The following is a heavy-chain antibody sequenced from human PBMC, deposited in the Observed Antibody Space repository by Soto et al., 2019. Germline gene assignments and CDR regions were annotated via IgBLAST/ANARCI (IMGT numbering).Heavy chain of an antibody. CDR3: ASGWFRQFVSYIDY. J-gene: IGHJ4*02. D-gene: IGHD3-10*01. CDR1: GYTFTSYA. V-gene: IGHV1-18*01. CDR2: ISAYNDNT. Sequence: ASVKVSCKASGYTFTSYAMHWVRQAPGQRLEWMGWISAYNDNTNYAQKLEGRVTMTTDTSTSTAYMELRSLRSDDTAVYYCASGWFRQFVSYIDYSGQATLVTVSS.